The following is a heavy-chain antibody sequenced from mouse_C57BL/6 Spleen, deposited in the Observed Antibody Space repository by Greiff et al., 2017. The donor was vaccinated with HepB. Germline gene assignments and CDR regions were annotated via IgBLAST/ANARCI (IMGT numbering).Heavy chain of an antibody. D-gene: IGHD2-3*01. J-gene: IGHJ4*01. Sequence: QVQLQQSGAELARPGASVKLSCKASGYTFTSYGISWVKQITGQGLEWIGEIYPRSGNTYYNEKFKGKATLTADKSSSTAYMELRSLTSEDSAVYFCARRDGYSYYYAMDYWGQGTSVTVSS. CDR1: GYTFTSYG. CDR3: ARRDGYSYYYAMDY. CDR2: IYPRSGNT. V-gene: IGHV1-81*01.